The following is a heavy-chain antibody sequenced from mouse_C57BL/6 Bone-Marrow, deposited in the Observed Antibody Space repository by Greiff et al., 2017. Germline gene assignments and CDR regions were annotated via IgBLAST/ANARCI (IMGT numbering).Heavy chain of an antibody. CDR3: TTGYDGFAY. J-gene: IGHJ3*01. V-gene: IGHV14-4*01. CDR1: GFNIKDDY. CDR2: IDPENGDT. D-gene: IGHD2-3*01. Sequence: VQLQQSGAELVRPGASVKLSCTASGFNIKDDYMHWVKQRPEQGLEWIGWIDPENGDTEYASKFQGKATITADTSSNTAYLQLSILTSEDTAVYYCTTGYDGFAYWGQGTLVTVSA.